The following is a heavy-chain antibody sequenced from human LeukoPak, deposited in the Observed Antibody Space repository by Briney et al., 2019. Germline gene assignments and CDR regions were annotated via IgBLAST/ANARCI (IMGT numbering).Heavy chain of an antibody. CDR3: AREFYDFWSGYRRGIYYYYGMDV. Sequence: GGSLRLSCAASGFTFSSYGMHWVRQAPGKGLEWVAVIWYDGSNKYYADSVKGRFTISRDNSKNTLYLQMNSPRAEDTAVYYCAREFYDFWSGYRRGIYYYYGMDVWGQGTTVTVSS. J-gene: IGHJ6*02. CDR2: IWYDGSNK. CDR1: GFTFSSYG. D-gene: IGHD3-3*01. V-gene: IGHV3-33*01.